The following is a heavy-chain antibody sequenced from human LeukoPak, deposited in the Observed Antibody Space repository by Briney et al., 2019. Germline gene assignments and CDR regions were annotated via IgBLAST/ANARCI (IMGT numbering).Heavy chain of an antibody. CDR2: IYTSGST. J-gene: IGHJ2*01. D-gene: IGHD3-16*02. V-gene: IGHV4-4*07. Sequence: PSETLSLTCTVSGGSISSYYWSWIRQPAGKGLEWIGRIYTSGSTNYNPSLKSRVTMSVDTSMNQFSLKLSSVTAADTAVYYCARDYYDYVWGSFRDPYWYFDLWGRGTLVTFSS. CDR3: ARDYYDYVWGSFRDPYWYFDL. CDR1: GGSISSYY.